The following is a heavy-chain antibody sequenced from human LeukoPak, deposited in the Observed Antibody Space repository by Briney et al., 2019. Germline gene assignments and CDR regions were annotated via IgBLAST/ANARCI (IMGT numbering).Heavy chain of an antibody. CDR3: AKGGGSESYFRYYYYGMDV. D-gene: IGHD3-10*01. CDR1: GFTFSSYA. J-gene: IGHJ6*02. V-gene: IGHV3-23*01. Sequence: PGGSLRLSCAASGFTFSSYAMSWVRQAPGKGLEWVSAISGSGGSTYYADSVKGRFTISRDNSKNTLYLQMNSLRAEDTAVYYCAKGGGSESYFRYYYYGMDVWGQGATVTVSS. CDR2: ISGSGGST.